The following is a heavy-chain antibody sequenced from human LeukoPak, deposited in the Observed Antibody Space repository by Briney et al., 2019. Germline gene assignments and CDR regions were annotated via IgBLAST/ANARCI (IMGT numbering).Heavy chain of an antibody. D-gene: IGHD3-16*02. CDR3: ARYIWGSYPTFEDY. CDR1: GGSISSYY. CDR2: ISYSGST. V-gene: IGHV4-59*01. J-gene: IGHJ4*02. Sequence: PSETLSLTCTVSGGSISSYYWSWIRQPPGKGLEWIGYISYSGSTNYNPSLKSRVTISVDTSKNLLSLKLNSVTAADTAVYYCARYIWGSYPTFEDYWGQGSLVTVSS.